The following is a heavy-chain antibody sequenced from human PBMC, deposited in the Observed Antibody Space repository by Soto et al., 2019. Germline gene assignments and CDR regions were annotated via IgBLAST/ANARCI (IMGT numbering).Heavy chain of an antibody. V-gene: IGHV4-30-4*02. J-gene: IGHJ4*02. D-gene: IGHD3-9*01. CDR1: DLSLSRGDYY. CDR3: ARGRLATTFDY. Sequence: SDTMSHTSTFSDLSLSRGDYYLRWNHQPPGKGLEGIGYIYYSGSTYYNPSLKSRVTISVDTSKNQFSLKLSSVTAADTAVYYCARGRLATTFDYWGQGTLVTVSS. CDR2: IYYSGST.